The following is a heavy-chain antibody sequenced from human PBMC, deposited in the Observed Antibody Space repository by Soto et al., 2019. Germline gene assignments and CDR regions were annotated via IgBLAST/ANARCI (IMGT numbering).Heavy chain of an antibody. J-gene: IGHJ4*02. CDR2: ISYDGSNK. D-gene: IGHD5-12*01. CDR3: ARDKRWLQSLDY. CDR1: GFPFSSYS. Sequence: PGGSLSLSCPASGFPFSSYSMHWVRQAPGKGLEWVAVISYDGSNKYYADSVKGRFTISRDNSKNTLYLQMNSLRAEDTAVYYCARDKRWLQSLDYWGQGTLVTVSS. V-gene: IGHV3-30-3*01.